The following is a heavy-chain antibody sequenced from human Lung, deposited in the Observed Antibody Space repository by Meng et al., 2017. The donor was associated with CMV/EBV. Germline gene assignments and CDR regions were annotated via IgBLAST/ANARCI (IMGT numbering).Heavy chain of an antibody. D-gene: IGHD6-13*01. CDR2: MDPNSGNT. Sequence: KASGYPFSSYDINGVRQATGLGLEWMGWMDPNSGNTGYAQKFQGRVTFTRNTSISTAYMELSSLRSEDTAVYYCARARIAALLAFDHWGQGTLVTVSS. CDR3: ARARIAALLAFDH. V-gene: IGHV1-8*03. J-gene: IGHJ4*02. CDR1: GYPFSSYD.